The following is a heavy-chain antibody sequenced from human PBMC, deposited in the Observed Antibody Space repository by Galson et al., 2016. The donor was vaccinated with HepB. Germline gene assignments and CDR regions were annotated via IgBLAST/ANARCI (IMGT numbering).Heavy chain of an antibody. J-gene: IGHJ4*02. Sequence: SLRLSCAASGFTFGSYGMHWVRQAPGKGLEWVAFISYGGNNDYYVDSVKGRFTISRDNSKNTLYLQMNSLRHEDTAVYYCARACSGGRCYSGWGQGTLVTVSS. CDR2: ISYGGNND. CDR1: GFTFGSYG. CDR3: ARACSGGRCYSG. D-gene: IGHD2-15*01. V-gene: IGHV3-30*19.